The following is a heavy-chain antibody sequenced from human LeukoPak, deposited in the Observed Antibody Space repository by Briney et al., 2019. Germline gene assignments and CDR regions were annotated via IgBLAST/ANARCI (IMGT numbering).Heavy chain of an antibody. Sequence: PSETLSLTCAVYGGSFSGYYWSWIRQPPGKGLEWIGEINHSGSTNYNPSLKSRVTISVDTSKNQFSLKLSSVTAADTAVYYCARGDRVQLWSLNYWGQGTLVTVSS. CDR1: GGSFSGYY. V-gene: IGHV4-34*01. J-gene: IGHJ4*02. CDR2: INHSGST. D-gene: IGHD5-18*01. CDR3: ARGDRVQLWSLNY.